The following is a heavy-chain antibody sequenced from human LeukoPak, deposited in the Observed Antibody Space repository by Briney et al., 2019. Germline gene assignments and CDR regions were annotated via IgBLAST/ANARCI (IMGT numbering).Heavy chain of an antibody. D-gene: IGHD6-13*01. CDR1: GFTVSSNY. CDR2: LYNAGLT. V-gene: IGHV3-53*01. CDR3: ARGIAAAGTWDYFDY. J-gene: IGHJ4*02. Sequence: LTGGSLRLSCAASGFTVSSNYMTWVRQAPGKGLEWVAVLYNAGLTYYADSVKGRFTISRDNSKNTLYLQMNSLRAEDTAVYYCARGIAAAGTWDYFDYWGQGTLVTVSS.